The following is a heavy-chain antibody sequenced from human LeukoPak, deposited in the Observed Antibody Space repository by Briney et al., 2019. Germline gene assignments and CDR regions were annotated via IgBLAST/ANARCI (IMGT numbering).Heavy chain of an antibody. Sequence: GGSLRLSCAASGFTFSSYAMSLVRQAPGKGLEWVSSISSSSSYIYYADSVKGRFTISRDNAKNSLYLQMNSLRAEDTAVYYCARDSSSWYYYGMDVWGQGTTVTVSS. CDR1: GFTFSSYA. J-gene: IGHJ6*02. V-gene: IGHV3-21*01. D-gene: IGHD6-13*01. CDR3: ARDSSSWYYYGMDV. CDR2: ISSSSSYI.